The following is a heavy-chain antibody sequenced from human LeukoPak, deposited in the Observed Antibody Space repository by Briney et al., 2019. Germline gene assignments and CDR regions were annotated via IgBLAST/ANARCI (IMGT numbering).Heavy chain of an antibody. CDR3: AREFSHYTSSLFFDY. V-gene: IGHV3-30-3*01. J-gene: IGHJ4*02. D-gene: IGHD6-13*01. CDR1: GFTFSSYA. CDR2: ISYDGSKK. Sequence: PGSSLRLSCAASGFTFSSYAIHWVRQAPGKGLEWVAVISYDGSKKYYADSVKGRFTISRDNSKNTLYLQMNGLRAEDTAVYFCAREFSHYTSSLFFDYWGQGTLLTVSS.